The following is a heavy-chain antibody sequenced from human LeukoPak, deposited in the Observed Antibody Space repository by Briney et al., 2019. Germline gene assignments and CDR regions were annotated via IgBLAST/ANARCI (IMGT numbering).Heavy chain of an antibody. V-gene: IGHV3-48*01. CDR2: ISSTTDTI. D-gene: IGHD3-10*01. CDR3: ARDPPAGGFDY. J-gene: IGHJ4*02. Sequence: GGSLRLSCATSGFNFNSYSMNWVRQAPGKGLEWVAYISSTTDTIYYADSVKGRFTISRDNAKNSLYLQMNSLRAEDTALYYCARDPPAGGFDYWGQGTLLTVSS. CDR1: GFNFNSYS.